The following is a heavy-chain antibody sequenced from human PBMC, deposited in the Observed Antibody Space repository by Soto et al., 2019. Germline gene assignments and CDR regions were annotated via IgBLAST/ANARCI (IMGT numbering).Heavy chain of an antibody. CDR2: IRSKAYGGTT. D-gene: IGHD3-22*01. V-gene: IGHV3-49*03. CDR1: GFTFGDYA. Sequence: SLRLSCTASGFTFGDYAMSWFRQAPGKGLEWVGFIRSKAYGGTTEYAASVKGRFTISRDDSKSIAYLQMNSLKTEDTAVYYCTRDSSEGYYDSSGYCDYWGQGTLVTVSS. J-gene: IGHJ4*02. CDR3: TRDSSEGYYDSSGYCDY.